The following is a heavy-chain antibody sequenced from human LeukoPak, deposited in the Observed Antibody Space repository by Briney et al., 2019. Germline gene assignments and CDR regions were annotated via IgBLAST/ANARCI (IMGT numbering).Heavy chain of an antibody. Sequence: GGSLRLSCAASGSTFSSYAMSWVRQAPGKGLEWVSAISGSGGSTYYADSVKGRFTISRDNSKNTLYLQINSLRAEDTAVYYCATSPPYDYIWGSYRSVFDYWGQGTLVTVSS. CDR1: GSTFSSYA. D-gene: IGHD3-16*02. J-gene: IGHJ4*02. CDR3: ATSPPYDYIWGSYRSVFDY. CDR2: ISGSGGST. V-gene: IGHV3-23*01.